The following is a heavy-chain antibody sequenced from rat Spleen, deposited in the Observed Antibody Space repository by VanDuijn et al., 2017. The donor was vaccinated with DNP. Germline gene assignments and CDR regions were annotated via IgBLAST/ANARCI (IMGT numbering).Heavy chain of an antibody. CDR3: ATFEGRDA. V-gene: IGHV5S13*01. CDR2: ISTSGGST. CDR1: GFTFSNYG. J-gene: IGHJ4*01. D-gene: IGHD1-11*01. Sequence: EVQLVESGGGLVQPGRSLKLSCAASGFTFSNYGMAWVRQAPKKGLEWVATISTSGGSTYYRDSVKGRFTISRDNAKSTLYLQMDSLRSEDTATYYCATFEGRDAWGRGTSVTVSS.